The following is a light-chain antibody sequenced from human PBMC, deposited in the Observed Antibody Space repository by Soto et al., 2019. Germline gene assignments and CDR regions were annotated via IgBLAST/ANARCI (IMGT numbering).Light chain of an antibody. CDR3: QQYNNWPPRA. CDR1: QSVSSN. Sequence: EIVMTQSPATLSVSPGERATLSCRASQSVSSNLDWYQQKPGQAPRLLIYGASTRATGIPARFSGSGAGTEFTPPSSSLKSEDFGVYFCQQYNNWPPRAFGQGTKVEIK. J-gene: IGKJ1*01. CDR2: GAS. V-gene: IGKV3-15*01.